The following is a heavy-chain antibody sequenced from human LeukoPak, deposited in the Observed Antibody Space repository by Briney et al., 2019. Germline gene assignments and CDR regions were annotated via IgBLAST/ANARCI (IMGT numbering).Heavy chain of an antibody. CDR2: VSSSGSTM. D-gene: IGHD2-15*01. CDR1: GFTFSSFE. V-gene: IGHV3-48*03. CDR3: AKSGLNRFDY. Sequence: GGSLRLSCAASGFTFSSFEMNWVRQAPGKGLEWVSYVSSSGSTMYYADSVKGRFTISRDNAKNSLYLQMNNLRAGDTAIYYCAKSGLNRFDYWGQGTLVTVSS. J-gene: IGHJ4*02.